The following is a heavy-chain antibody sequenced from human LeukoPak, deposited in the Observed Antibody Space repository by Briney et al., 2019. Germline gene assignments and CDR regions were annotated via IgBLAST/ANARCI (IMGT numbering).Heavy chain of an antibody. D-gene: IGHD4-17*01. J-gene: IGHJ6*04. CDR1: GGSFSGYY. CDR3: ARDHPPLSDGDYYYYGMDV. CDR2: INHSGST. V-gene: IGHV4-34*01. Sequence: SETLSLTCAVYGGSFSGYYWSWIRQPPGKGLEWMGEINHSGSTNYNPSLKSRVTISVDTSKNQFSLKLSSVTAADTAVYYCARDHPPLSDGDYYYYGMDVWGKGTTVTVSS.